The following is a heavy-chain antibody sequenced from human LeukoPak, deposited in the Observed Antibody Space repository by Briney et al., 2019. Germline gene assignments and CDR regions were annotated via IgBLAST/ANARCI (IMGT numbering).Heavy chain of an antibody. Sequence: SETLSLTCTVSGGSISSYYWSWIRQPPGKGLEWIGYIYYSGSTNYNPSLKSRVTISVDTSKNQFSLKLSSVTAAGTAVYYCARHTYDILTGYYNGGFDYWGQGTLVTVSS. J-gene: IGHJ4*02. D-gene: IGHD3-9*01. CDR3: ARHTYDILTGYYNGGFDY. V-gene: IGHV4-59*08. CDR2: IYYSGST. CDR1: GGSISSYY.